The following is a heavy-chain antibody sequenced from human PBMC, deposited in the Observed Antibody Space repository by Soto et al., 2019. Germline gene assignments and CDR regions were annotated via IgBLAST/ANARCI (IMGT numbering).Heavy chain of an antibody. CDR1: GGTFSSYA. Sequence: QVQLVQSGAEVKKPGSSVKVSCKASGGTFSSYAISWVRQAPGQGLEWMGGIIPIFGTANYAQKFQGRVTXXAXEXXSTAYMELSSLRSEDTAVYYCARATGVTAPRGFDPWGQGTLVTVSS. J-gene: IGHJ5*02. CDR3: ARATGVTAPRGFDP. V-gene: IGHV1-69*12. D-gene: IGHD2-21*02. CDR2: IIPIFGTA.